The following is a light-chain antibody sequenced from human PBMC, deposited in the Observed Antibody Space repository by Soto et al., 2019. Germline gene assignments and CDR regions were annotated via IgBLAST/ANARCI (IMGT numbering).Light chain of an antibody. CDR2: EAS. Sequence: EIVLTQSPATLSLSPGERATLSCRASQSVSSYLAWYQQKPGQAPRLLIYEASNRATVIPPRFSGSGSGTDFTLTISSLEPEDFAVYSCQQRSNWPLTFGGGTKVEVK. CDR3: QQRSNWPLT. CDR1: QSVSSY. V-gene: IGKV3-11*01. J-gene: IGKJ4*01.